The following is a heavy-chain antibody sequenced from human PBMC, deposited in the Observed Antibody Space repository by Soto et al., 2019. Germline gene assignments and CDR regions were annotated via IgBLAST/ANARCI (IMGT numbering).Heavy chain of an antibody. J-gene: IGHJ4*02. CDR1: GYTLTELS. CDR2: FGPEDGET. CDR3: AEMRLRAAGPYFDY. Sequence: GASVKVSCKVSGYTLTELSMHWVRQAPGKGLEWMGGFGPEDGETIYAQKFQGRVTMTEDTSTDTAYMELSSLRSEDTAVYYCAEMRLRAAGPYFDYWGQGTLVTVSS. D-gene: IGHD6-19*01. V-gene: IGHV1-24*01.